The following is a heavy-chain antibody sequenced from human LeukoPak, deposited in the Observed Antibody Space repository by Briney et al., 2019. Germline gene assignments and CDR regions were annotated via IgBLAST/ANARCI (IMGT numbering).Heavy chain of an antibody. Sequence: GASVKVSCKASGYTFANYPMNWVRQAPGQGLEWLGRINTNTGKPTYAQGFKGRFVFSLDTSVSTAHLQISSLKAEDTAVYYCARDGGYCSGGSCPKEYYFDYWGQGTLVTVSS. J-gene: IGHJ4*02. V-gene: IGHV7-4-1*02. CDR1: GYTFANYP. CDR3: ARDGGYCSGGSCPKEYYFDY. CDR2: INTNTGKP. D-gene: IGHD2-15*01.